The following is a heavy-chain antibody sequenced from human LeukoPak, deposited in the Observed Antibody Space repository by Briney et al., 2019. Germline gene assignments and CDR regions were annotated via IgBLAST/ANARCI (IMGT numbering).Heavy chain of an antibody. D-gene: IGHD3-3*01. CDR2: IYHSGST. CDR1: GYSISSGYY. Sequence: SETLSLTCAVSGYSISSGYYWGWIRQPPGKRLEWIGSIYHSGSTYYNPSLKSRVTISVDTSKDQFSLKLSSVTAADTAVYYCARLGLTIFGVVTIFDYWGQGTLVTVSS. V-gene: IGHV4-38-2*01. CDR3: ARLGLTIFGVVTIFDY. J-gene: IGHJ4*02.